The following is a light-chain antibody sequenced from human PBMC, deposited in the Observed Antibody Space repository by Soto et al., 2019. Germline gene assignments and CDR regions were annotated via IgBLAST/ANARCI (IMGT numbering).Light chain of an antibody. CDR1: SRDVGSYNL. Sequence: QSALTQPASVSGSPGQSITISCSGTSRDVGSYNLVSWYQQHPGKAPKLMLYEGSKQLSGVSDRFSGSKSGNTASMTISGLQAEDEADYYCCSYADSTTVVVGGGTKLTVL. V-gene: IGLV2-23*01. CDR3: CSYADSTTVV. CDR2: EGS. J-gene: IGLJ2*01.